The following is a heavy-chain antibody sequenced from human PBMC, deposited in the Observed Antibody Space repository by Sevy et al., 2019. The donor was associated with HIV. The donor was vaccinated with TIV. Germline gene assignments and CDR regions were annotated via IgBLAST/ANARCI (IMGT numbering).Heavy chain of an antibody. D-gene: IGHD4-17*01. V-gene: IGHV3-15*01. CDR3: ATGRDYGDYAGGFDS. CDR2: IKSKTDGGTT. Sequence: GGSLRLSCAASGFTFNNAWMSWVRQAPGKGLEWVGHIKSKTDGGTTDYAAPVKGRFTISRDDSKNTLLLQMNGLQSEDTAVYYCATGRDYGDYAGGFDSWGQGTLVTVSS. J-gene: IGHJ4*02. CDR1: GFTFNNAW.